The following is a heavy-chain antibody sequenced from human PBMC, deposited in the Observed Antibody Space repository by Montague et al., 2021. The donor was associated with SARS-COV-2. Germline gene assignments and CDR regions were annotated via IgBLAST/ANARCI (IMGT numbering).Heavy chain of an antibody. D-gene: IGHD1-26*01. CDR2: IYYSGST. Sequence: SETLSLTCTVSGGSISGYYGSWIRQSPGKGLEWIGYIYYSGSTTXNPSLKNRVSISVDSAERQFSLKLSAVTAADSAVYYCARHLPYSGSYNWFDPWGQGTLVTVSS. J-gene: IGHJ5*02. CDR3: ARHLPYSGSYNWFDP. CDR1: GGSISGYY. V-gene: IGHV4-59*08.